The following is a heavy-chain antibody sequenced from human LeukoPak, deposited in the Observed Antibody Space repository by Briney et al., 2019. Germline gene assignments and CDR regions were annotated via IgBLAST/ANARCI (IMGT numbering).Heavy chain of an antibody. Sequence: PGGSLRLSCAASGFTFSTYVMNWVRQAPGKGLEWVSGISGSGGTSYSADSVKGRFTISRDNSKNTVYLQMNSLRVEDTAVYYCARGRRSFSGSGLAYYYYYMDVWGKGTTVTVSS. V-gene: IGHV3-23*01. CDR2: ISGSGGTS. D-gene: IGHD3-22*01. CDR3: ARGRRSFSGSGLAYYYYYMDV. J-gene: IGHJ6*03. CDR1: GFTFSTYV.